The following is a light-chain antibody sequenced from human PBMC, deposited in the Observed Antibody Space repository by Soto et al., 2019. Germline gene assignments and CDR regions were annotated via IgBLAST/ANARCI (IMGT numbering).Light chain of an antibody. CDR2: NDN. CDR1: SSNIGAGYA. CDR3: QAYDNSHDWDVV. J-gene: IGLJ2*01. Sequence: QSVLTQPPSVSGAPGQRVTISCTGSSSNIGAGYAVHWYQHIPGTAPKLLISNDNNRPSGVPDRFSGSKSGTSASLAITGLQAEDEADYYCQAYDNSHDWDVVFGGGTNVTVL. V-gene: IGLV1-40*01.